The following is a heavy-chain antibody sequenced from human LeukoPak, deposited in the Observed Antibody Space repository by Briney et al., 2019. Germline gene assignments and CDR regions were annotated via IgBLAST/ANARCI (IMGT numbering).Heavy chain of an antibody. D-gene: IGHD2-15*01. Sequence: GGSLRLSCAASGFTLSSNYMSCVRPAPGKGLGWVSVIYIGVRAYYADSVKGRFTIYRDNSKNTLYLQMNSLRDEETAVYYCARDRCSGGSCAFDYWGQGTLVTVSS. CDR3: ARDRCSGGSCAFDY. V-gene: IGHV3-66*01. J-gene: IGHJ4*02. CDR1: GFTLSSNY. CDR2: IYIGVRA.